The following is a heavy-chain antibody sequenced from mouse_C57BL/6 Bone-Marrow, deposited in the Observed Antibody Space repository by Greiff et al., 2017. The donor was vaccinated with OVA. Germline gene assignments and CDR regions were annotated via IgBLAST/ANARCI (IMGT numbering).Heavy chain of an antibody. CDR3: ARRDYGSSYGFAY. Sequence: VQLQQSGAELARPGASVKLSCKASGYTFTSYGISWVKQRTGQGLEWIGEIYPRSGNTYYNAKFKGKATLTADKSSSTAYMELRSLTSEDSAVYFCARRDYGSSYGFAYWGQGTLVTVSA. V-gene: IGHV1-81*01. J-gene: IGHJ3*01. CDR1: GYTFTSYG. CDR2: IYPRSGNT. D-gene: IGHD1-1*01.